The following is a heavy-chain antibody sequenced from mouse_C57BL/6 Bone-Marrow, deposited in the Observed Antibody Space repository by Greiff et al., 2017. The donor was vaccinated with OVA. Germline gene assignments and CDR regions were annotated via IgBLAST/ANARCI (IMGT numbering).Heavy chain of an antibody. CDR1: GFTFSDFY. CDR2: SRNKANDYTT. J-gene: IGHJ1*03. Sequence: EVQLVESGGGLVQSGRSLRLSCATSGFTFSDFYMEWVRQAPGKGLEWIAASRNKANDYTTEYSASVKGRFIVSRDTSQSILYLQMNALRAEDTAIYYCARESYWYCDVWGTGTTVTVSS. V-gene: IGHV7-1*01. CDR3: ARESYWYCDV.